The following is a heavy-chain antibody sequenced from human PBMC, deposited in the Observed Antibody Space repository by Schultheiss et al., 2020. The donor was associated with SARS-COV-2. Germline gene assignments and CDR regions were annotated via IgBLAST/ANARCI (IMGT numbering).Heavy chain of an antibody. CDR1: GFTFSDYY. CDR3: AKDNGGGTGQLSGVFDI. J-gene: IGHJ3*02. Sequence: GGSLRLSCAASGFTFSDYYMSWIRQAPGKGLEWVSYISSSGSTIYYADSRKGRFTISRDNSKNTLYLQMNNLRAEGTAVYYCAKDNGGGTGQLSGVFDIWGQGTTVTVSS. CDR2: ISSSGSTI. D-gene: IGHD6-6*01. V-gene: IGHV3-11*01.